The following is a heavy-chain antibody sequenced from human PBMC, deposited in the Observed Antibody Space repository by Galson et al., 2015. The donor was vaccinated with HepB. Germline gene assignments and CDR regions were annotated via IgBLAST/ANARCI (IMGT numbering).Heavy chain of an antibody. CDR1: GFTFSKYW. J-gene: IGHJ4*02. D-gene: IGHD3-10*01. CDR3: ARGGSSGSVDN. V-gene: IGHV3-74*01. Sequence: SLRLSCAASGFTFSKYWMYWVRQDPEKGLVWVSHINSDGSSTTYADSVTGRFTISRDNARNTLYLQMNSLTVEDTALYYCARGGSSGSVDNWGQGTPVTVSS. CDR2: INSDGSST.